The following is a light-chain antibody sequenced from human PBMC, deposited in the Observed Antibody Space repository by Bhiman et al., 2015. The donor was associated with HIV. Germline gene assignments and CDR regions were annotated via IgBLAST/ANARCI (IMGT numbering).Light chain of an antibody. J-gene: IGLJ2*01. Sequence: QSVLTQPPSVSGAPGQRVTISCTGSSSNIGAGYDVHWYQQLPRTAPKLLIYGNSNRPSGVPDRFSGSKSGTSASLAITGLQAEDEADYYCCSYAGSSTSLVFGGGTKLTVL. CDR1: SSNIGAGYD. CDR2: GNS. CDR3: CSYAGSSTSLV. V-gene: IGLV1-40*01.